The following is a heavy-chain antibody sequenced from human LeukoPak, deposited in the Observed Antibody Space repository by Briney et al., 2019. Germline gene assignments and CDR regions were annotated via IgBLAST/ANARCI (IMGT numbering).Heavy chain of an antibody. CDR3: AGVGNTTMVHLLHY. V-gene: IGHV3-7*04. CDR1: GFTFSNYW. J-gene: IGHJ4*02. CDR2: IKEDGSDK. D-gene: IGHD5-18*01. Sequence: GGSLRLSCAASGFTFSNYWMSWVRQAPGKGLEWVANIKEDGSDKYYVDSVKGRFTISRDNAKNSLYLLMNSLRGEDTAVYYCAGVGNTTMVHLLHYWGQGTLVTVSS.